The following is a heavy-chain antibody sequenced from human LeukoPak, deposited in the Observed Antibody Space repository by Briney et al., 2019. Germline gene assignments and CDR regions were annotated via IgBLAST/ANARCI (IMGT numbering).Heavy chain of an antibody. CDR2: IYPGDPDT. J-gene: IGHJ6*03. CDR3: ARGYSNYGFSYYYMDV. D-gene: IGHD4-11*01. CDR1: GYSFTSYW. Sequence: GESLKIFCKGSGYSFTSYWIGWVRQMPGKGLEWVGIIYPGDPDTRYSPSFQGQVTISADKSISTAYLQWSSLKASDTAMYYCARGYSNYGFSYYYMDVWGKGTTVTVSS. V-gene: IGHV5-51*01.